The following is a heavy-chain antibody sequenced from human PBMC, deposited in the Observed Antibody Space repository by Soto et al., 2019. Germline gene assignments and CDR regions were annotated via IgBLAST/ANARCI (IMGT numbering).Heavy chain of an antibody. J-gene: IGHJ6*02. V-gene: IGHV1-18*01. CDR3: ARDSPSPNPYSSGSLSYYYYGMDV. CDR2: ISAYNGNT. CDR1: GYTFTSYG. D-gene: IGHD6-19*01. Sequence: GASVKVSCKASGYTFTSYGISWVRQAPGQGLEWMGWISAYNGNTNYAQKLQGRVTMTTDTSTSTAYMELRSLRSDDTAVYYCARDSPSPNPYSSGSLSYYYYGMDVWGQGTTVTVSS.